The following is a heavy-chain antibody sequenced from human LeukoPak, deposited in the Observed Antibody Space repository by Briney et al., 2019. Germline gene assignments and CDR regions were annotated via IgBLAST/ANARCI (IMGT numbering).Heavy chain of an antibody. CDR1: GGSISSFY. D-gene: IGHD2-15*01. CDR2: IYFSGVT. V-gene: IGHV4-59*08. J-gene: IGHJ5*02. CDR3: ARHVGFCSSGNCRAAWFDP. Sequence: SETLSLTCTVSGGSISSFYWSWIRQPPGEGLEWIGYIYFSGVTNYNPSLKSRVTISVDTSKNQFSLILNSVTAADTAVYYCARHVGFCSSGNCRAAWFDPWGQGTLVTVSS.